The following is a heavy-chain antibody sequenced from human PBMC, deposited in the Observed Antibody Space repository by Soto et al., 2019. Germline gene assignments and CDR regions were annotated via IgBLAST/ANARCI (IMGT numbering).Heavy chain of an antibody. V-gene: IGHV3-33*03. Sequence: PGGSLRLSCAASGFTFSSYGMHWVRQAPGKGLEWVAGIWYDGGSIGYADSVKGRFTISRDNAKNSLYLQMNSLRAEDTALYYCAKDPRAGELLDYYYGMDVWGQGTTVTVSS. CDR1: GFTFSSYG. D-gene: IGHD1-26*01. CDR2: IWYDGGSI. J-gene: IGHJ6*02. CDR3: AKDPRAGELLDYYYGMDV.